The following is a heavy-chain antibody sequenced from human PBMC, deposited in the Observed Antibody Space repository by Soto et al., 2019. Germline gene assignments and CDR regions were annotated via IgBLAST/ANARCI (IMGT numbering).Heavy chain of an antibody. CDR2: IYPGDSDT. V-gene: IGHV5-51*01. CDR1: GYSFTSYW. Sequence: ESLKISCKGSGYSFTSYWIGWVRQMPGKGLEWMGIIYPGDSDTRYSPSFQGQVTISADKSISTAYLQWSSLKASDTAMYYCARLPCSTSCYSKSYYGMDVWGQGTTVTVSS. J-gene: IGHJ6*02. D-gene: IGHD2-2*02. CDR3: ARLPCSTSCYSKSYYGMDV.